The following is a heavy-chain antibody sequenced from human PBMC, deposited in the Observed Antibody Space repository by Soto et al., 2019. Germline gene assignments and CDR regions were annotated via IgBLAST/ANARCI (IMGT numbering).Heavy chain of an antibody. CDR1: GFTFSSYW. J-gene: IGHJ4*02. CDR3: ARGADITIFGVVIIRLPDY. CDR2: INSDGSST. D-gene: IGHD3-3*01. V-gene: IGHV3-74*01. Sequence: GGSLRLSCAASGFTFSSYWMHWVRQAPGKGLVWVSRINSDGSSTSYADSVKGRFTISRDNAKNTLYLQMNSLRAEDTAVYYCARGADITIFGVVIIRLPDYWGQGTLVTVSS.